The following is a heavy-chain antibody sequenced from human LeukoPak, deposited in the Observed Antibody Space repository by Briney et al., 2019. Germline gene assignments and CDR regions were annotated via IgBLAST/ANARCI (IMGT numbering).Heavy chain of an antibody. V-gene: IGHV4-39*01. CDR1: GGSISSSSYY. CDR2: IYYSGST. Sequence: SETLSLTCTVSGGSISSSSYYWGWIRQPPGKGLEWIGSIYYSGSTCYNPSLKSRVTISVDTSKNQFSLKLSSVTAADTAVYYCARLMGSSWDYYFDYWGQGTLVTVSA. J-gene: IGHJ4*02. D-gene: IGHD6-13*01. CDR3: ARLMGSSWDYYFDY.